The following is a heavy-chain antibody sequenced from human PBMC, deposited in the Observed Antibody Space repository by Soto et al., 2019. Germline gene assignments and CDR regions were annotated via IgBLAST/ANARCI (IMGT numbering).Heavy chain of an antibody. CDR3: ARREPYYYDSSGPRGAFDI. CDR1: GYSFTSYW. Sequence: GESLKISCKGSGYSFTSYWIGWVRQMPGKGLEWMGIIYPGDSDTRYSPSFQGQVTISADKSISTAYLQWSSLKASDTAMYYCARREPYYYDSSGPRGAFDIWGQGTMVTVSS. D-gene: IGHD3-22*01. J-gene: IGHJ3*02. CDR2: IYPGDSDT. V-gene: IGHV5-51*01.